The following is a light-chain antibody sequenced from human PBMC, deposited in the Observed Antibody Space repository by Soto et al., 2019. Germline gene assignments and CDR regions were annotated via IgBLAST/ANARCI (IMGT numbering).Light chain of an antibody. CDR1: SGHSTYI. CDR2: LEGSGSY. V-gene: IGLV4-60*02. CDR3: ETWVSNTYV. Sequence: QSVLTQSSSASASLGSSVKLTCTLSSGHSTYIIAWHQQQPGKAPRYLMKLEGSGSYNKGSGVPDRFSGSSSGADRYLTISHLQFEDEADYYCETWVSNTYVFGTGTKVTVL. J-gene: IGLJ1*01.